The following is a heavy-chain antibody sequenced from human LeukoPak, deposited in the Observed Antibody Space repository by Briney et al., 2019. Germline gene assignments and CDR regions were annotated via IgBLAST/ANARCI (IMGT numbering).Heavy chain of an antibody. D-gene: IGHD2-15*01. CDR2: IYYSGST. J-gene: IGHJ4*02. CDR3: AREDPLVAARGLDY. Sequence: SETLSLTCTVSGVSISSLYWSWIRQPPGKGLEWFGYIYYSGSTNYTPSLKSRVTISVDTSKNQFSLRLSSVTAADTAVYYCAREDPLVAARGLDYWGQGTLVTVSS. CDR1: GVSISSLY. V-gene: IGHV4-59*11.